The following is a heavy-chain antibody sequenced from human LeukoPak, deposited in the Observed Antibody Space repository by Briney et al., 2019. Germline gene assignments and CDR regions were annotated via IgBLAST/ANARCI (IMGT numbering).Heavy chain of an antibody. CDR3: AREWDLLHAFDY. J-gene: IGHJ4*02. CDR2: ISRSGSTI. V-gene: IGHV3-48*03. Sequence: PGGSLRLSCAASGFTFSSYEMNWVRQAPGKGLRWVSYISRSGSTIYYADSVKGRFTISRDNAKNSLYLQMNSLRAEDTAVYYCAREWDLLHAFDYWGQGTLVTVSS. CDR1: GFTFSSYE. D-gene: IGHD1-26*01.